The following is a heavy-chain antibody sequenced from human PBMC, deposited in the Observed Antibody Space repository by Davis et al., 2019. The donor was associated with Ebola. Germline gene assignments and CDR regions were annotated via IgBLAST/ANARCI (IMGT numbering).Heavy chain of an antibody. Sequence: GESLMISCSASGFTFSSYAMHWVRQAPGKGLEYVSAISSNGGSTYYADSVKGRFTISRDNSKNTLYLQMSSLRAEDTAVYYCVKNLGFWSGYSNYYYNGMDVWGQGTTVTVSS. V-gene: IGHV3-64D*08. CDR2: ISSNGGST. J-gene: IGHJ6*02. CDR1: GFTFSSYA. CDR3: VKNLGFWSGYSNYYYNGMDV. D-gene: IGHD3-3*01.